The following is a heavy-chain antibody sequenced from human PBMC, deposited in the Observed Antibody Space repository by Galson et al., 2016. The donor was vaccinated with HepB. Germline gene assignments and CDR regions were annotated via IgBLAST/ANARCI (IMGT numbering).Heavy chain of an antibody. CDR2: IKQDGSEK. V-gene: IGHV3-7*03. D-gene: IGHD3-16*02. CDR3: ARDSTVGGNIADYFDY. J-gene: IGHJ4*02. CDR1: GFTFSSFW. Sequence: LRLSCAASGFTFSSFWMTWVRQAPGKGLEWVANIKQDGSEKYYVDSVKGRFTISRDNAKNSLYLQMNSLRAEDTAVYYCARDSTVGGNIADYFDYWGQGTLVTVSS.